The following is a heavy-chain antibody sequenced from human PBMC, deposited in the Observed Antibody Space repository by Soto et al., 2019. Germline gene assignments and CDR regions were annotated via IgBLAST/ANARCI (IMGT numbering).Heavy chain of an antibody. CDR3: AKRTVGWYFDL. V-gene: IGHV3-23*01. Sequence: EVQLLESGGGLVQPGGSLRLSCAASGFTFNSYAMNWVRPAPGKGLEWVSVISGSGGSTYYADSVKGRFTISRENSKNTLYLQMNSLRAEDTAVYYCAKRTVGWYFDLWGRGTLVTVSS. J-gene: IGHJ2*01. CDR1: GFTFNSYA. D-gene: IGHD4-17*01. CDR2: ISGSGGST.